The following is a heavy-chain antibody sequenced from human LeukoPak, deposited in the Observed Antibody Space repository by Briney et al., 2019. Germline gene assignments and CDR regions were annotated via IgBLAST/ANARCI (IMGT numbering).Heavy chain of an antibody. D-gene: IGHD3-10*01. J-gene: IGHJ5*01. CDR2: INSDGSSR. CDR1: GFTFRSYW. Sequence: GGSLRLSCAASGFTFRSYWMHWVRQAPGKGLVWVSRINSDGSSRIYADSVKGRFTISRDNAKNTLYLQMNSLRAEDTAVYYCVRGGYYYGSGSYYIFDYWGQGILVTVSS. CDR3: VRGGYYYGSGSYYIFDY. V-gene: IGHV3-74*01.